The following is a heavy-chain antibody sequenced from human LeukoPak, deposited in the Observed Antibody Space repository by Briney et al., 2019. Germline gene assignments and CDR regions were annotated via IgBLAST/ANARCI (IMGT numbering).Heavy chain of an antibody. J-gene: IGHJ4*02. CDR1: GFTFSRFG. V-gene: IGHV3-48*02. CDR3: AQKGGADN. Sequence: GGSLRLSCAASGFTFSRFGMNWVRQAPGKGLEWVSYISGISSNSIYYADSVKGRFTISRDNAKNSLYLQMNSLRDEDTAVYYCAQKGGADNWGQGTLVTVSS. CDR2: ISGISSNSI. D-gene: IGHD2-15*01.